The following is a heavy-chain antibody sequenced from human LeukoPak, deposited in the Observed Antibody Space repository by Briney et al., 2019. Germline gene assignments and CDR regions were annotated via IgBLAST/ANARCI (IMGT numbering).Heavy chain of an antibody. V-gene: IGHV4-34*01. D-gene: IGHD3-10*01. J-gene: IGHJ6*02. CDR2: INHSGST. CDR1: GFTFSSYA. CDR3: ARGHVLLWFGELSDYGMDV. Sequence: GSLRLSCAASGFTFSSYAMHWVRQAPGKGLEWIGEINHSGSTNYNPSLKSRVTISVDTSKNQFSLKLSSVTAADTAVYYCARGHVLLWFGELSDYGMDVWGQGTTVTVSS.